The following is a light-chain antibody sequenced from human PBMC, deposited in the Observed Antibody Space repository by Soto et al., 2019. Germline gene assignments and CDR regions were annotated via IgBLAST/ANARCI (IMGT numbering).Light chain of an antibody. J-gene: IGKJ2*01. CDR2: QAS. V-gene: IGKV1-5*03. Sequence: DIPMTQSPSPLSASEGDRVTITCRASQSIRSWLAWYQQKPGKAPKLLIYQASTLGSGVPSRFSGSGSGTEFTLTISSLQPDDFATYYCHQYYAYSTFGQGPKLDIK. CDR3: HQYYAYST. CDR1: QSIRSW.